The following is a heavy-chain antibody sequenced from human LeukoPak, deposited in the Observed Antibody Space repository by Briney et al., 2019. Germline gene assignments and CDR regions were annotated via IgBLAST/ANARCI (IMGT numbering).Heavy chain of an antibody. Sequence: SETLSLTCTVSGGSISSGDYYWRWIRQPPGKGLEWIGYIYYSGSTYYNPSLKSRVTISVDTSKNQFSLKLSSVTAADTAVYYCARAGVLVVTAFDIWGQGTMVTVSS. D-gene: IGHD2-21*02. V-gene: IGHV4-30-4*01. CDR1: GGSISSGDYY. J-gene: IGHJ3*02. CDR3: ARAGVLVVTAFDI. CDR2: IYYSGST.